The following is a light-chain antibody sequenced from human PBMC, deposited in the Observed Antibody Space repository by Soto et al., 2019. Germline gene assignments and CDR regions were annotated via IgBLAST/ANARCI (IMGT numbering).Light chain of an antibody. CDR1: QSISTW. Sequence: DVQMTQSPSTLSASVGDRVTITCRASQSISTWLAWYQQKPGKAPKLLIYKASGLESGVPSRFSGSGSGTEFTLTISSLQPDDFATYYYQQYNTWSWTFGQGTKVEIK. CDR3: QQYNTWSWT. CDR2: KAS. V-gene: IGKV1-5*03. J-gene: IGKJ1*01.